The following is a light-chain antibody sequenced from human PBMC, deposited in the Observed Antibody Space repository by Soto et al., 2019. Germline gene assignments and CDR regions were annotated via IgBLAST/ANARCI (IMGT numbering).Light chain of an antibody. V-gene: IGKV1-13*02. CDR1: QDIRSD. CDR3: QQYISGWT. J-gene: IGKJ1*01. CDR2: DAS. Sequence: AIQMPQSPSSLSASVGDSITITCRASQDIRSDLGWYQQKPGRAPKLLIYDASSLEGGVPSRFSGSRSGTDFTLTVSSLQPEDFATYYCQQYISGWTFGQGTKVDIK.